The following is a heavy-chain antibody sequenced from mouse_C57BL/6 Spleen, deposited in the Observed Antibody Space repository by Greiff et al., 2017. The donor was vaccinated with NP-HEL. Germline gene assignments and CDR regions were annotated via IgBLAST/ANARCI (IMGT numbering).Heavy chain of an antibody. J-gene: IGHJ3*01. CDR2: INYDGSST. CDR1: GFTFSDYY. V-gene: IGHV5-16*01. Sequence: EVMLVESEGGLVQPGSSMKLSCTASGFTFSDYYMAWVRQVPEKGLEWVANINYDGSSTYYLDSLKSRFIISRDNAKNILYLQMSSLKSEDTATYYCARDEGSYDYDWFAYWGQGTLVTVSA. CDR3: ARDEGSYDYDWFAY. D-gene: IGHD2-4*01.